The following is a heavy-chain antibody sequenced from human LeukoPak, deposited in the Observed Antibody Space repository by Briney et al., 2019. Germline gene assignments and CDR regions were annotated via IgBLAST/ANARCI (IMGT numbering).Heavy chain of an antibody. CDR1: GFTFSSYG. CDR3: AKDGGYYYDSSGYQDY. J-gene: IGHJ4*02. D-gene: IGHD3-22*01. V-gene: IGHV3-30*02. CDR2: IRYDGSNK. Sequence: AGGSLRLSCAASGFTFSSYGMYWVRQAPGKGLEWVAFIRYDGSNKYYADSVKGRFTISRDNSKNTLYLQMNSLRAEDTAVYYCAKDGGYYYDSSGYQDYWGQGTLVTVSS.